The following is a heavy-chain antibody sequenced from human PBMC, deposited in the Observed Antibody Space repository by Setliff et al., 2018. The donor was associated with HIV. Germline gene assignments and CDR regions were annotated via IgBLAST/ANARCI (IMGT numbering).Heavy chain of an antibody. Sequence: SETLSLTCAVSGYSISSGYYWGWIRQPPGKGLEWIGSIYHSGSTYYNPSLKSRVTISVDTSKNQFSLKLSSVTAADTAVYYCARHSGGSFYNFWSGDYYYYGMDVWGQGTTGTVSS. CDR3: ARHSGGSFYNFWSGDYYYYGMDV. CDR2: IYHSGST. CDR1: GYSISSGYY. V-gene: IGHV4-38-2*01. J-gene: IGHJ6*02. D-gene: IGHD3-3*01.